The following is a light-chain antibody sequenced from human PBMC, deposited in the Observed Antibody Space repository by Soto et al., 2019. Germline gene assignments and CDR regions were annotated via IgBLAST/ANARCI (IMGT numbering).Light chain of an antibody. J-gene: IGKJ1*01. CDR3: QHTFNSPPWT. V-gene: IGKV1-39*01. CDR2: GAS. CDR1: QNIDMY. Sequence: TQSPATLSASVGDTVTITCRASQNIDMYLNWYQQKPGKAPRVLISGASNLQSGVPSRFSGSGSGTDFTLTISSLQSEDFESYFCQHTFNSPPWTFGQGTKVDI.